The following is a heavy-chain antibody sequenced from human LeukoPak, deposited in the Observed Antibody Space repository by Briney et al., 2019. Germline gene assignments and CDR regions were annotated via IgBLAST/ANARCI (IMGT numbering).Heavy chain of an antibody. V-gene: IGHV4-34*01. Sequence: SETLSLTCAVWGGXFSGYYCSWIREPPGKGLEWIGEINHSGSTNYNPSLKSRVTISVDTSKNQFSLKLSSVTAADTAVYYCAREFSTGGPYGSGSQMVDYWGQGTLVTVSS. CDR1: GGXFSGYY. J-gene: IGHJ4*02. D-gene: IGHD3-10*01. CDR2: INHSGST. CDR3: AREFSTGGPYGSGSQMVDY.